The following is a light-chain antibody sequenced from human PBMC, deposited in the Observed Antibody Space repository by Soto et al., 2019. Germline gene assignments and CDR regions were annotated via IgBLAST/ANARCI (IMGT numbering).Light chain of an antibody. V-gene: IGKV4-1*01. Sequence: DIVMTQSPDSLAVSLGERATINCKSSQSVLYSSTNKKYLAWYQQKPGQPPKLLIYWASTRESGVPDRFSGSGSGTDFTLHISSLQAEDVAVYYCQQYYITPRTFGQGTKLEIK. CDR1: QSVLYSSTNKKY. J-gene: IGKJ1*01. CDR2: WAS. CDR3: QQYYITPRT.